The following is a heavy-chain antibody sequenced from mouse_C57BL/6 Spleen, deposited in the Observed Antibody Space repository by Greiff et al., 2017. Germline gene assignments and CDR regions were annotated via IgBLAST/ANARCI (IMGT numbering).Heavy chain of an antibody. V-gene: IGHV1-82*01. CDR3: ATPYGSSYDWYFDV. D-gene: IGHD1-1*01. CDR1: GYAFSSSW. J-gene: IGHJ1*03. Sequence: VQLQQSGPELVKPGASVKISCKASGYAFSSSWMNWVKQRPGKGLEWIGRIYPGDGDTNYNGKFKGKATLTADKSSSTAYMQLSSLTSEDSAVYFGATPYGSSYDWYFDVWGTGTTVTVSS. CDR2: IYPGDGDT.